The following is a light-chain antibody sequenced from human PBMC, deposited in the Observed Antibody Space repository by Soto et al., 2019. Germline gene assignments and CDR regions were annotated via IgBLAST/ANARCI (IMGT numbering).Light chain of an antibody. CDR3: QQYGSSPIT. Sequence: EVVLTQSPGTLSLSPGDRGTLSCRASQSVSSSHLAWYQQKPGQAPRLLIYGASSRATGIPDRFSGSGSGTDFTLTINRLEPEDFAVYYCQQYGSSPITFAQGTRLEIK. CDR2: GAS. CDR1: QSVSSSH. J-gene: IGKJ5*01. V-gene: IGKV3-20*01.